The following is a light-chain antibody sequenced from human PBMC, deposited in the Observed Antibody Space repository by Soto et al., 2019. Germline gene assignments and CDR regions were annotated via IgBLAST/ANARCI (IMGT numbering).Light chain of an antibody. V-gene: IGLV3-21*02. Sequence: SYELTQPPSVSVAPGQTASITCGGKNIASKSVHWYQQKPGQAPVLVVHDDSDRPSGVPDRFSGSKSGTSASLAITGLQAEDEAYYYCQSCDSSLSGSGVFGSGTQLTVL. J-gene: IGLJ1*01. CDR1: NIASKS. CDR2: DDS. CDR3: QSCDSSLSGSGV.